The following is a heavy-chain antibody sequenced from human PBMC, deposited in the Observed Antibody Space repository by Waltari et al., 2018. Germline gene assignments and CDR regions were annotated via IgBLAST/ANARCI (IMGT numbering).Heavy chain of an antibody. CDR2: IDSGGST. J-gene: IGHJ5*02. V-gene: IGHV3-23*03. Sequence: EVQLLESGGALIQPSGSLIISCSASGFLFGSYAMHWVRQAPGKGLEWVSIIDSGGSTNYADSVKGRFTISRDNSKNTMYLQMNSLRVEDTAVYYCTKDPSWGQGTLVTVSS. CDR3: TKDPS. CDR1: GFLFGSYA.